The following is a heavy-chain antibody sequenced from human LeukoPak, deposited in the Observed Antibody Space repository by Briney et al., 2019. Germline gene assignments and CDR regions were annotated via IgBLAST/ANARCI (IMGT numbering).Heavy chain of an antibody. CDR1: GESVSSINGA. Sequence: SQTLSHTCAISGESVSSINGAWNWIRQSPSRGLEWLGRTYYRSKWYNEYAESMKGRITINPDPSKNQFSLQLNSVTPEYTAVYYCARDEGRSGWYTFDYWGQGTLVTVSS. CDR3: ARDEGRSGWYTFDY. J-gene: IGHJ4*02. V-gene: IGHV6-1*01. D-gene: IGHD6-19*01. CDR2: TYYRSKWYN.